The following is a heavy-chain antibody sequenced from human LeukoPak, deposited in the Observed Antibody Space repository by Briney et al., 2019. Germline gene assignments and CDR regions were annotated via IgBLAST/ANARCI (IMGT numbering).Heavy chain of an antibody. V-gene: IGHV3-11*01. CDR1: GFTFSDYY. CDR2: ISSSGSTI. CDR3: ARGAGRWLQLWDWFDP. J-gene: IGHJ5*02. Sequence: GGSLRLSCAASGFTFSDYYMSWIRQAPGKGLEWVSYISSSGSTIYYADSVKGRFTISRDNAKNSLYLQMNSPRAEDTAVYYCARGAGRWLQLWDWFDPWGQGTLVTVSS. D-gene: IGHD5-24*01.